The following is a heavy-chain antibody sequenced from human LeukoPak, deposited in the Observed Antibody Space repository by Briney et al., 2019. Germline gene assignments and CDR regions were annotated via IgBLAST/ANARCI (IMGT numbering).Heavy chain of an antibody. CDR1: GFTFSSYS. CDR3: ARGYCSGGSCYPRT. J-gene: IGHJ5*02. CDR2: ISSSSSYI. V-gene: IGHV3-21*01. D-gene: IGHD2-15*01. Sequence: GGSLRLSCAASGFTFSSYSMNWVRQAPGKGLEWVSSISSSSSYIYSADSVKGRFTISRDNAKTSLYLQMNSRRAEDTAVYYCARGYCSGGSCYPRTWGQGTLVTVSS.